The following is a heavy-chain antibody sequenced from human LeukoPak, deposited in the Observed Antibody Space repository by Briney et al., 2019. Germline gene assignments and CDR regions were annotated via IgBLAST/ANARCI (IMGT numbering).Heavy chain of an antibody. CDR1: GFTFSSYG. D-gene: IGHD2-2*01. CDR2: ILYDGSNK. CDR3: AKVTLHRSTSPDY. J-gene: IGHJ4*02. V-gene: IGHV3-30*18. Sequence: GGSLRLSCAASGFTFSSYGMHWVRQAPGKGLEWVAVILYDGSNKYYADSVKGRFTISRDNSKNTLYLQMNSLRTEDTAVYYCAKVTLHRSTSPDYWGQGTLVTVSS.